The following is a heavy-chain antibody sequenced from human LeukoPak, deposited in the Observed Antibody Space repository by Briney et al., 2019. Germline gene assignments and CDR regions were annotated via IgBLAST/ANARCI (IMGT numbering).Heavy chain of an antibody. V-gene: IGHV3-15*01. CDR1: GFTFSNAW. CDR2: IKSKTDGGTT. D-gene: IGHD1-26*01. J-gene: IGHJ1*01. Sequence: NPGGSLRLLCAASGFTFSNAWMTWVRQAPGKGLEWVGRIKSKTDGGTTDYAAPVKGRFTISRDDSTNTLYLQTNSLKTEDTAVYYCTTPPGNYYAWAYFQHWGQGTLVTVSS. CDR3: TTPPGNYYAWAYFQH.